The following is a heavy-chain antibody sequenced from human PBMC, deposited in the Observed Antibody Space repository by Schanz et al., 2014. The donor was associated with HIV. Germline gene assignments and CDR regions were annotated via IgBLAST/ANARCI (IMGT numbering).Heavy chain of an antibody. CDR3: ARDLVDSSTWYDAFDI. V-gene: IGHV1-2*02. J-gene: IGHJ3*02. Sequence: QVQLVQSGAEMKKPGASVKVSCKASGYTFTSNGISWVRQAPGQGLEWMGWINPNSGGTNSAQKFQGRVTMSMDTSISTAYMEVRSLRSDDTALYFCARDLVDSSTWYDAFDIWGQGTKVTVSS. CDR1: GYTFTSNG. D-gene: IGHD6-13*01. CDR2: INPNSGGT.